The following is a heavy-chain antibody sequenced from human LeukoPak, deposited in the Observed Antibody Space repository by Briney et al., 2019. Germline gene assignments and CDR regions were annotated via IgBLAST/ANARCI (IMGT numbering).Heavy chain of an antibody. J-gene: IGHJ5*02. CDR3: ARDHWAYPFRSESLYGDYGNKWFDP. CDR2: IYTSGST. V-gene: IGHV4-4*07. D-gene: IGHD4-17*01. Sequence: PSETLSLTCTVSGGSISPYYWSWIRQPAGKGLEWIGRIYTSGSTNYNPSLKSRVTMSVDTSRNQFSLKLRSVTAADTAVYYCARDHWAYPFRSESLYGDYGNKWFDPWGQGTLVTVSS. CDR1: GGSISPYY.